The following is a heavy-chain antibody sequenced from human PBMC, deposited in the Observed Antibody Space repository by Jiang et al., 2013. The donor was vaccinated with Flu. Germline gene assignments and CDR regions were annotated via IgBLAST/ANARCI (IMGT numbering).Heavy chain of an antibody. CDR1: GGSISSSNW. CDR3: ARFSSDSSGWYDLGY. V-gene: IGHV4-4*02. J-gene: IGHJ4*02. Sequence: GPGLVKPSGTLSLTCAVSGGSISSSNWWSWVRQPPGKGLEWIGEIYHSGSTNYNPSLKSRVTISVDKSKNQFSLKLSSVTAADTAVYYCARFSSDSSGWYDLGYWGQGTLVTVSS. CDR2: IYHSGST. D-gene: IGHD6-19*01.